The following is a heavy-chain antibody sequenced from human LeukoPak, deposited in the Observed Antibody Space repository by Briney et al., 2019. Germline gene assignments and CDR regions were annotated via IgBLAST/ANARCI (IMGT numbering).Heavy chain of an antibody. J-gene: IGHJ5*02. CDR3: ARVYYGSGSYPMTGNWFDP. Sequence: SETLSLTCAVYGGSFSGYYWSWIRQPPGKGLEWIGEINHSGSTDYNPSLKSRVTISVDTSKNQFSLKLSSVTAADTAVYYCARVYYGSGSYPMTGNWFDPWGQGTLVSVSS. D-gene: IGHD3-10*01. CDR2: INHSGST. V-gene: IGHV4-34*01. CDR1: GGSFSGYY.